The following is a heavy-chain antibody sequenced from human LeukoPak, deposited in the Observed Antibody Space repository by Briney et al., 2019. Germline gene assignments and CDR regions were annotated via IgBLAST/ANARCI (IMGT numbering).Heavy chain of an antibody. CDR2: IYHSGST. D-gene: IGHD1-26*01. Sequence: PSGTLSLTSAVSGGSISSSNWWSWIRQPPGKGLEWIGEIYHSGSTNYNPSLKSRVTISVDKSKTQFSLKLSSVTAADTAVYYCARDKREPRYAFDIWGQGTMVTVSS. CDR3: ARDKREPRYAFDI. CDR1: GGSISSSNW. J-gene: IGHJ3*02. V-gene: IGHV4-4*02.